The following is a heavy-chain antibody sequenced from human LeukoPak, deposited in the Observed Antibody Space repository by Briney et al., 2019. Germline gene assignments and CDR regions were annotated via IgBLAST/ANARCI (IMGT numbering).Heavy chain of an antibody. CDR2: IIPIFGTA. D-gene: IGHD5-12*01. CDR3: ATGSGGYESPDYSYFDY. V-gene: IGHV1-69*13. CDR1: GGTFSSYA. Sequence: ASVKVSCKASGGTFSSYAINWVRQAPGQGLEWMGGIIPIFGTANYAQKFQGRVTITADESTSTAYVELSSLRSEDTAVYYCATGSGGYESPDYSYFDYWGQGTLVTVSS. J-gene: IGHJ4*02.